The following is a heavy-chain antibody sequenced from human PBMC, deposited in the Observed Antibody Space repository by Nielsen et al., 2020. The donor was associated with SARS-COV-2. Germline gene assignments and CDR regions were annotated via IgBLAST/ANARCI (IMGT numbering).Heavy chain of an antibody. CDR3: ARLLDSRVYPTLDY. J-gene: IGHJ4*02. CDR2: INAGNGNT. Sequence: ASVKVSCKASGNAFTSHPIHWVRQAPGQRPEWMGWINAGNGNTKYSEKFQGRVTITRDTSASTIYMDLSSLRSGDTAVYYCARLLDSRVYPTLDYWGQGTLVTVSS. CDR1: GNAFTSHP. V-gene: IGHV1-3*01. D-gene: IGHD3-22*01.